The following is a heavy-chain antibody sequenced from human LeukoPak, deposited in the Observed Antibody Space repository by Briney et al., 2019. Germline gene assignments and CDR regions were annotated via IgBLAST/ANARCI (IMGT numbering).Heavy chain of an antibody. CDR3: ARERPGMDYMDV. J-gene: IGHJ6*03. CDR2: IDRSGTDP. V-gene: IGHV3-23*01. CDR1: GFTFNNYP. Sequence: TGGSLRLSCAASGFTFNNYPMIWVRQAPEKGLEWVSGIDRSGTDPYYADPVKGRFTIPRDNSKNTLYLQMNSLRAEDTAVYYCARERPGMDYMDVWGKGTTVTVSS.